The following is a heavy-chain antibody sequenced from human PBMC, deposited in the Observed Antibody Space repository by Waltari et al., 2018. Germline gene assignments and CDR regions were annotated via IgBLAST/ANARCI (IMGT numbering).Heavy chain of an antibody. J-gene: IGHJ6*02. CDR1: GFTFSSYG. V-gene: IGHV3-33*01. D-gene: IGHD2-2*01. Sequence: QVQLVESGGGVVQPGRSLRLSCATSGFTFSSYGIYWVRQAPGKGLEWVEFISYDGSNKEYADAVKGRFTISRDNSKNTLYLQMNGLRAEDTAVYYCTRKSQLLWTGQDYYYGMDVWGQGTTVTVSS. CDR2: ISYDGSNK. CDR3: TRKSQLLWTGQDYYYGMDV.